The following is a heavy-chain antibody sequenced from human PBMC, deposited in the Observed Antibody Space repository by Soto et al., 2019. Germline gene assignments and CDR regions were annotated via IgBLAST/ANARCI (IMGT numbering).Heavy chain of an antibody. Sequence: GSLRLSCAASGFTFSSYGMHWVRQAPGKGLEWVAVISYDGSNKYYADSVKGRFTISRDNSKNTLYLQMNSLRAEDTAVYYCAKDVQGDYWGQGTLVTVSS. CDR1: GFTFSSYG. CDR3: AKDVQGDY. J-gene: IGHJ4*02. CDR2: ISYDGSNK. V-gene: IGHV3-30*18.